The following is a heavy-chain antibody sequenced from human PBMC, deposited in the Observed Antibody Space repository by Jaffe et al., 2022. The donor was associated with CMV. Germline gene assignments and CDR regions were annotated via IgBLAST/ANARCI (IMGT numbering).Heavy chain of an antibody. CDR3: TRGGVDFWSGYYRGNWFDP. CDR1: GFTFGDYA. Sequence: EVQLVESGGGLVQPGRSLRLSCTASGFTFGDYAMSWVRQAPGKGLEWVGFIRSKAYGGTTEYAASVKGRFTISRDDSKSIAYLQMNSLKTEDTAVYYCTRGGVDFWSGYYRGNWFDPWGQGTLVTVSS. J-gene: IGHJ5*02. CDR2: IRSKAYGGTT. V-gene: IGHV3-49*04. D-gene: IGHD3-3*01.